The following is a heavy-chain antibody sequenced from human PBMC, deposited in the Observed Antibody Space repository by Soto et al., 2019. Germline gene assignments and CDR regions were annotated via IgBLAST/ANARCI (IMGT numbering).Heavy chain of an antibody. CDR2: ISAYNGNT. D-gene: IGHD2-2*02. CDR1: GYTFTSYG. CDR3: ARHEDIVVVPAAILNGPIDY. J-gene: IGHJ4*02. V-gene: IGHV1-18*01. Sequence: ASVKVSCKASGYTFTSYGISWVRQAPGQGLEWMGWISAYNGNTNYAQKLQGRVTMTTDTSTSTAYMELRSLRSDDTAVYYCARHEDIVVVPAAILNGPIDYSGQGTLVTVST.